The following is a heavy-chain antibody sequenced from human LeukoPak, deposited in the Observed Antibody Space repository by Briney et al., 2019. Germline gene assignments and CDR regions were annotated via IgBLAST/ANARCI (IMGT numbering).Heavy chain of an antibody. CDR1: GGSISSYY. V-gene: IGHV4-59*01. Sequence: SETLSLTCTVSGGSISSYYWSWIRQPPGKGLEWIGYIYYSGGTNYNPSLKSRVTISVDTSKNQFSLKLNSLTAVDTAVYYCSRSGSGSYGPVDYWGQGALVTVSS. D-gene: IGHD3-10*01. CDR2: IYYSGGT. J-gene: IGHJ4*02. CDR3: SRSGSGSYGPVDY.